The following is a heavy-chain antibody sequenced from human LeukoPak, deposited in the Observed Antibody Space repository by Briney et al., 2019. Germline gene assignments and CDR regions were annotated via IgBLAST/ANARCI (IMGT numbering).Heavy chain of an antibody. V-gene: IGHV3-23*01. CDR1: GFTVSSNY. Sequence: PGGSLRLSCAASGFTVSSNYMSWVRQAPGKGLEWVSAISGSGGSTYYADSVKGRFTISRDNSKNTLYLQMNSLRAEDTAVYYCAKKGTYYYDSSWFDYWGQGTLVTVSS. D-gene: IGHD3-22*01. CDR2: ISGSGGST. J-gene: IGHJ4*02. CDR3: AKKGTYYYDSSWFDY.